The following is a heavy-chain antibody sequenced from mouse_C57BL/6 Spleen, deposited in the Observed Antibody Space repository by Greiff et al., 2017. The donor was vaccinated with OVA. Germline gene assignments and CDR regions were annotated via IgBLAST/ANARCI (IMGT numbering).Heavy chain of an antibody. J-gene: IGHJ2*01. D-gene: IGHD2-5*01. CDR3: ASPYSNYVRYFDY. CDR2: IHPNSGST. Sequence: QVQLQQPGAELVKPGASVKLSCKASGYTFTSYWMHWVKQRPGQGLEWIGMIHPNSGSTNYNEKFKSKATLTVDKSSSTAYMRLSSLTSEDSAVYYWASPYSNYVRYFDYWGQGTTLTVSS. V-gene: IGHV1-64*01. CDR1: GYTFTSYW.